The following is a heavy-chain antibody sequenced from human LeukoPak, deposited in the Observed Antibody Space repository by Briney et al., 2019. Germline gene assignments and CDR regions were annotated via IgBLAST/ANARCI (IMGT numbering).Heavy chain of an antibody. D-gene: IGHD3-10*01. CDR1: GFTFSSYW. CDR3: ARDSRTGELDY. J-gene: IGHJ4*02. CDR2: IKKDGSEK. Sequence: GGSLRLSCAASGFTFSSYWMSWVRQAPGKGLEWVANIKKDGSEKYYVDSVKGRFTISRDNAKNTLYLQMNSLRAEDTAVYYCARDSRTGELDYWGQGTLVTVSS. V-gene: IGHV3-7*01.